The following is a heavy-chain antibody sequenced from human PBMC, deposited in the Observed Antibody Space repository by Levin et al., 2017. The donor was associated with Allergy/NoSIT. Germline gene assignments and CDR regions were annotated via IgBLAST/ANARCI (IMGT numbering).Heavy chain of an antibody. CDR3: ARGRIQLWLRKNAFDI. J-gene: IGHJ3*02. D-gene: IGHD5-18*01. Sequence: ASVKVSCKASGYTFTSYGISWVRQAPGQGLEWMGWISAYNGNTNYAQKLQGRVTMTTDTSTSTAYMELRSLRSDDTAVYYCARGRIQLWLRKNAFDIWGQGTMVTVSS. CDR1: GYTFTSYG. V-gene: IGHV1-18*01. CDR2: ISAYNGNT.